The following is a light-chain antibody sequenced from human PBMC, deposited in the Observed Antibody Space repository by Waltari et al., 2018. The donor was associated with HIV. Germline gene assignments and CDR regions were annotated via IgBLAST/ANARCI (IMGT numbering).Light chain of an antibody. V-gene: IGLV2-8*01. CDR2: DVS. J-gene: IGLJ1*01. CDR3: KSYAGSNNPYV. Sequence: QSALTQPPSASGSPGQSVTISCTGTTSDVGGYRYVSWYQHHPGKAPKLIIYDVSKRPSGVPDRFSGSKSGNTASLTVSGLQADDEADYYCKSYAGSNNPYVLGTGTKVTVL. CDR1: TSDVGGYRY.